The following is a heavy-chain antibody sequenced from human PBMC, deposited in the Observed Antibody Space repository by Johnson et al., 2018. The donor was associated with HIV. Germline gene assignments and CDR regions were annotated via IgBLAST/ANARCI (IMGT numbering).Heavy chain of an antibody. J-gene: IGHJ3*02. Sequence: VQLVESGGGVVRPGGSLRLSCAASGFTFDDYGMSWVRQAPGKGLEWVSYISSSGTTVYYADSVRGRFSISRDNTKHSLYLQMNSLRAEDTALYYCARDRGYWDAFDIWGQGTMVTVSS. CDR2: ISSSGTTV. CDR1: GFTFDDYG. V-gene: IGHV3-48*04. D-gene: IGHD3-22*01. CDR3: ARDRGYWDAFDI.